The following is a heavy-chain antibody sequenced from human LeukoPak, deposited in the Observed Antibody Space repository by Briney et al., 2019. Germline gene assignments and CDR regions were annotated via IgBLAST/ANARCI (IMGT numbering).Heavy chain of an antibody. V-gene: IGHV3-33*01. J-gene: IGHJ4*02. CDR1: GFTFTNYG. Sequence: GGSLRLSCAAFGFTFTNYGMHWVRQAPGKGLEWVAVIWYDGSNKYYADSVKGRFTISRDNSKNTLYLQMNSLRAEDTAVYYCARDRHDYGDYWGQGTLVTVSS. CDR3: ARDRHDYGDY. CDR2: IWYDGSNK.